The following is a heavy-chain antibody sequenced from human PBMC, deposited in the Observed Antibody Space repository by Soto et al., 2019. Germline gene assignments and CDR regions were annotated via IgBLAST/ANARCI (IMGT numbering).Heavy chain of an antibody. CDR3: AKDGARGRYPPYFYVGMDG. J-gene: IGHJ6*02. D-gene: IGHD1-26*01. CDR2: LSGSGGNA. CDR1: GFTFSSYA. V-gene: IGHV3-23*01. Sequence: EVQLLESGGGLVQPGGSLRLSCAASGFTFSSYAMSWVRQAPGKGLGWVSTLSGSGGNAYYADSVKGRFSISGDNSKNTLRLQMNSLTADDTAVYYCAKDGARGRYPPYFYVGMDGWGQGTTGTVSS.